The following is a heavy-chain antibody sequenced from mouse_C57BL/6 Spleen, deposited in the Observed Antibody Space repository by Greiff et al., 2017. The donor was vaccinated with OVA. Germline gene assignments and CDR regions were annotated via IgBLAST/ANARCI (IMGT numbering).Heavy chain of an antibody. J-gene: IGHJ4*01. Sequence: VQLQQPGAELVKPGASVKLSCKASGYTFTSYWMHWVKQRPGQGLEWIGMIHPNSGSTNYNEKFKSKATLTVDKSSSTAYMQLSSLTSEDSAVYYCARGSYYGSPGFMDYWGQGTSVTVSS. V-gene: IGHV1-64*01. CDR3: ARGSYYGSPGFMDY. D-gene: IGHD1-1*01. CDR2: IHPNSGST. CDR1: GYTFTSYW.